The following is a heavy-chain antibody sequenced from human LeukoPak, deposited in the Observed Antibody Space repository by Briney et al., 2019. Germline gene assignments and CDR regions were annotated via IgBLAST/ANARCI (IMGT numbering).Heavy chain of an antibody. CDR1: GFTFSSYW. J-gene: IGHJ4*02. Sequence: HPGGSLRLSCAASGFTFSSYWMSWVRQAPGKGLEWVANIKQDGSEKYYVDSVKGRFTISRDNAKNSLNLQMNSLRAEDTAVYYCAREFMITFGGVISGYDYWGQGTLVTVSS. V-gene: IGHV3-7*01. D-gene: IGHD3-16*01. CDR3: AREFMITFGGVISGYDY. CDR2: IKQDGSEK.